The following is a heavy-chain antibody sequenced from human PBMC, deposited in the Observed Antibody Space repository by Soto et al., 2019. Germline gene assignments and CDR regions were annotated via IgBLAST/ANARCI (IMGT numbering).Heavy chain of an antibody. D-gene: IGHD2-2*01. Sequence: ASVKVSCKASGYTFTGYYMHWVRQAPGQGLEWMGWINPNSGGTNYAQKIQGWVTMTRDTSISTAYMELSRLRSDDTAVYYCARDQKGTSSPGEGMDVWGQGTTVTVSS. CDR1: GYTFTGYY. CDR2: INPNSGGT. J-gene: IGHJ6*02. CDR3: ARDQKGTSSPGEGMDV. V-gene: IGHV1-2*04.